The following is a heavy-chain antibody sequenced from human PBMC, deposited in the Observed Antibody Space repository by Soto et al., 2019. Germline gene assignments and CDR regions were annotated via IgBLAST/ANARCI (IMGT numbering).Heavy chain of an antibody. D-gene: IGHD3-16*01. CDR2: IIPIFGTA. CDR3: ARLNFHYALSGMDV. J-gene: IGHJ6*02. CDR1: GGTFSSYA. V-gene: IGHV1-69*13. Sequence: GASVKVSCKASGGTFSSYAISWVRQAPGQGLEWMGGIIPIFGTANYAQKFQGRVTITADESTSTAYMELSSLRSEDTAVYYCARLNFHYALSGMDVWGQGTTVTVSS.